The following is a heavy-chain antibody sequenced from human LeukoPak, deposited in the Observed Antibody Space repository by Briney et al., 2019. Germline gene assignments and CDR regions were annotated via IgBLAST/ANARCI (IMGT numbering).Heavy chain of an antibody. CDR1: GGSISSYY. V-gene: IGHV4-59*01. J-gene: IGHJ5*02. CDR2: IYYSGST. Sequence: SETLSHTCTVSGGSISSYYWSWIRQPPGKGLEWLGYIYYSGSTNYNPSLKSRVTISVDTSKNQFSLKLSSVTAADTAVYYCARDRPYSSSWTAASNWFDPWGQGTLVTVSS. D-gene: IGHD6-13*01. CDR3: ARDRPYSSSWTAASNWFDP.